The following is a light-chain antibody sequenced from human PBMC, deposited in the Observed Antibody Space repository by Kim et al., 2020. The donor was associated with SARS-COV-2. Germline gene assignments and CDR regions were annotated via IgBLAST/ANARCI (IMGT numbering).Light chain of an antibody. Sequence: SSELTQDSAVSVALGQTVRITCQGDSLRSYYASWYQQKPGQAPVLVIYGKNNRPPGIPDRFSGSSSGNTASLTITGAPAEDEADYYCNSRDSSGNHHVFG. CDR3: NSRDSSGNHHV. CDR2: GKN. CDR1: SLRSYY. J-gene: IGLJ1*01. V-gene: IGLV3-19*01.